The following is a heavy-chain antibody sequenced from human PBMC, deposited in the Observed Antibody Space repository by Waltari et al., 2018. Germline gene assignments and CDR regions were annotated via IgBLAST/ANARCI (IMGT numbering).Heavy chain of an antibody. CDR1: VFHLRSFW. V-gene: IGHV3-7*03. Sequence: LVESWGDLVRPGGSLRRSCAASVFHLRSFWMSWVGQAPGKGLEWVANINYDGSAQWYEDSVSGRLTVSRDNAKNSLYLEMNNVRVDDTAVYYCARGSAYYVRVWDLWGPGTLVTVSS. CDR2: INYDGSAQ. D-gene: IGHD3-16*01. J-gene: IGHJ4*02. CDR3: ARGSAYYVRVWDL.